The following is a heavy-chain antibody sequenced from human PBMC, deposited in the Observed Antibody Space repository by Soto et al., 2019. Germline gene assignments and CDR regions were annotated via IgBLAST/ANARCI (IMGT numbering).Heavy chain of an antibody. CDR1: GGSISSGSYS. D-gene: IGHD2-8*02. V-gene: IGHV4-30-2*01. Sequence: PSETLSLTCAVSGGSISSGSYSWSWIRQPPGKGLEWIGYMYHSGSTNYNPSLKSRVTISVDTSKNQFSLKLSSVTAADTAVYYCVRDLSRRFCAGDCLDYWGPGTLVTVSS. J-gene: IGHJ4*02. CDR2: MYHSGST. CDR3: VRDLSRRFCAGDCLDY.